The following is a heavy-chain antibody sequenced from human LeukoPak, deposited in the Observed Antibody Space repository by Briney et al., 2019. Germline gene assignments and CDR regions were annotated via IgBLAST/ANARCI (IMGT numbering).Heavy chain of an antibody. CDR2: ISAYNGNT. Sequence: GASVKVSCKASGYTFTSYDINWVRQAPGQGLEWMGWISAYNGNTNYAQKLQGRVTMTTDTSTSTAYMELRSLRSDDTAVYYCARDYDPGSSSAPYYYYYMDVWGKGTTVTVSS. V-gene: IGHV1-18*01. J-gene: IGHJ6*03. CDR1: GYTFTSYD. CDR3: ARDYDPGSSSAPYYYYYMDV. D-gene: IGHD6-6*01.